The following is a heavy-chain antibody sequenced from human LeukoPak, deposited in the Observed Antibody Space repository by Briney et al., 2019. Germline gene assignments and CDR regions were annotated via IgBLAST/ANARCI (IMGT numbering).Heavy chain of an antibody. CDR3: ARQQLESTFYYYYYMNV. V-gene: IGHV3-30*04. J-gene: IGHJ6*03. Sequence: GRSLRLSCAASGFTFNTYAMHWVRQAPGKGLEWAALISYDGSINYYADSVKGRFTISRDNSKNTLYLQMNSLRSEDTAVYYCARQQLESTFYYYYYMNVWGKGTTVTVSS. D-gene: IGHD6-6*01. CDR2: ISYDGSIN. CDR1: GFTFNTYA.